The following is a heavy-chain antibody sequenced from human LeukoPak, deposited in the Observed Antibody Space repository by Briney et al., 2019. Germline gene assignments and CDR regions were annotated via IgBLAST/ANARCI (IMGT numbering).Heavy chain of an antibody. D-gene: IGHD6-6*01. CDR3: AKTMGYSSSSGYYFDY. V-gene: IGHV3-30*02. J-gene: IGHJ4*02. CDR2: IRYDGSNK. Sequence: GGSLRLSCAASGFTFSSYGMHWVRQAPGKGLEWVAFIRYDGSNKYYADSVKGRFTISRDNSKNTLYLQMNSLRAEDTAVYYCAKTMGYSSSSGYYFDYWGQGTLVTVSS. CDR1: GFTFSSYG.